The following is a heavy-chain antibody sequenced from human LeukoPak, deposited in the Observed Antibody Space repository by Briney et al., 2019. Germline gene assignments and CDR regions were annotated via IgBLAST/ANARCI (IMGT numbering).Heavy chain of an antibody. CDR3: ARERNYIAFDY. CDR2: ISSSGSTI. J-gene: IGHJ4*02. V-gene: IGHV3-48*03. CDR1: GFTFSSYE. Sequence: GGSLRLSCAASGFTFSSYEMNWVRQAPGKGLEWVSYISSSGSTIYYADSVKGRFTISRDNAENSLYLQMNSLRAEDTAVYYCARERNYIAFDYWGQGTLVTVSS. D-gene: IGHD1-7*01.